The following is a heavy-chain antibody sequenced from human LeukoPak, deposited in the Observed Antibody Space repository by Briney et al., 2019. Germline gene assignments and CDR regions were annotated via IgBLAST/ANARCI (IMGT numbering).Heavy chain of an antibody. CDR1: GGLFSDYY. CDR2: INHSGST. CDR3: ARLYEYSRNYYYYYYMDV. V-gene: IGHV4-34*01. D-gene: IGHD6-6*01. J-gene: IGHJ6*03. Sequence: SETLSLTCAISGGLFSDYYWSWIRQPPGKGLECIGEINHSGSTNYTPSLKTRVTISVDTSRNQFSLKVSSVTAADTAVYYCARLYEYSRNYYYYYYMDVWGKGTTVTVSS.